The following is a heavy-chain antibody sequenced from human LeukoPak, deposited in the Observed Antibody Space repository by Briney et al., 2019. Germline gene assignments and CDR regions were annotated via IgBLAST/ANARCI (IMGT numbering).Heavy chain of an antibody. Sequence: GGYLRLSCAASGFTFSTNSMNWVRQAPGKGLEWVSFISSSSSYIYYADSVKGRFTISRDNAKNSLYLQMNSLRAKDTAVYYCARDLARSGPAAMGSYYYYGMDVWGQGTTVTVSS. CDR3: ARDLARSGPAAMGSYYYYGMDV. J-gene: IGHJ6*02. CDR1: GFTFSTNS. D-gene: IGHD2-2*01. V-gene: IGHV3-21*01. CDR2: ISSSSSYI.